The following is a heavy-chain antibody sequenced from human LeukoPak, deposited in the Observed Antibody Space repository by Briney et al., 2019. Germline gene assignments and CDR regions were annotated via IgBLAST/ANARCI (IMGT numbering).Heavy chain of an antibody. CDR3: ARRLTQYDCFDP. D-gene: IGHD2-2*01. Sequence: SQTLSLTCAISGDSVFSNSSWNWIRQSPSRGLEWLGRTYYRSTWYNDYAVSVRGRITVNPDTSENQFSLHLNSVTPEDTAVYYCARRLTQYDCFDPWGQGILVTVSS. V-gene: IGHV6-1*01. CDR2: TYYRSTWYN. J-gene: IGHJ5*02. CDR1: GDSVFSNSS.